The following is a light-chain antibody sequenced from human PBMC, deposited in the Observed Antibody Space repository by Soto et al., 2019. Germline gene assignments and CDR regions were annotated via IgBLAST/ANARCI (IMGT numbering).Light chain of an antibody. J-gene: IGKJ4*01. V-gene: IGKV3-15*01. CDR1: QSASSN. Sequence: EIVMTQSPATLSVSPGERATLSCRAIQSASSNLAWYQQKPGQAPWLLIYAASTRATGIPARFSGSGSGTEFTLTISSLQSEDFAVYYCQQYNKWPLTFGGGTKVEIK. CDR3: QQYNKWPLT. CDR2: AAS.